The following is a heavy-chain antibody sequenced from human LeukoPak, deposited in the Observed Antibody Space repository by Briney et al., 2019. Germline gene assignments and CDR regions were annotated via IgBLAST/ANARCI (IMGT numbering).Heavy chain of an antibody. CDR1: GGSISSYY. D-gene: IGHD2-21*01. Sequence: SETLSLTCTVSGGSISSYYWSWIRQPPGKGLEWIGYIYYSGSTNYNPSLKSRVTISVDTSKNQFSLQLNSVTPEDTAVYYCARVLWCPLAEPCDAFDIWGQGTMVTVSS. CDR3: ARVLWCPLAEPCDAFDI. CDR2: IYYSGST. V-gene: IGHV4-59*12. J-gene: IGHJ3*02.